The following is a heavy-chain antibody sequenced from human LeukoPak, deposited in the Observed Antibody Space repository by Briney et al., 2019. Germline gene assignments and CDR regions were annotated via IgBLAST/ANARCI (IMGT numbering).Heavy chain of an antibody. J-gene: IGHJ4*02. CDR3: ARTTVLDY. CDR1: GFTFSSYW. V-gene: IGHV3-7*02. CDR2: IEQDGSEI. D-gene: IGHD4-17*01. Sequence: GGSLKFSCAASGFTFSSYWMTWVRQAPGKGLEWVANIEQDGSEIYYVDSVKGRFTISRDNAKNSLYLQMNSLRAEDTAVYYCARTTVLDYWGQGTLVSV.